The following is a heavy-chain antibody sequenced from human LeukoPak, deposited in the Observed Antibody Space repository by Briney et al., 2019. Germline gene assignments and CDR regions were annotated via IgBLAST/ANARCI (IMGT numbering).Heavy chain of an antibody. CDR1: GDSITSSRW. D-gene: IGHD3-16*01. CDR3: GRENVATEGGGSNYYYYGMDV. J-gene: IGHJ6*02. CDR2: THHGGST. V-gene: IGHV4-4*02. Sequence: SGTLSLTCAVSGDSITSSRWWNWVRQAPGKGLEWIGETHHGGSTNYNPSLKSRVTISVDKSKNQFSLKMNSVTAADTAVYYCGRENVATEGGGSNYYYYGMDVWGQGTTVIVSS.